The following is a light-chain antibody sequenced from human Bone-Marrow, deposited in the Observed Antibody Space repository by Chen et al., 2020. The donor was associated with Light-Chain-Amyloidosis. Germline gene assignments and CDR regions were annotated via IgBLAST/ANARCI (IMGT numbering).Light chain of an antibody. CDR1: SSDVGGDNH. J-gene: IGLJ1*01. CDR3: SSYTITNTLV. CDR2: EVT. V-gene: IGLV2-14*01. Sequence: QSALTQPASVSGSPGQSHTISCTGTSSDVGGDNHVSWYQQHPDKAHKLMIYEVTNRPAWVPDRFSGSKSDNTASLTISGLQTEDEADYFCSSYTITNTLVFGSGTRVTVL.